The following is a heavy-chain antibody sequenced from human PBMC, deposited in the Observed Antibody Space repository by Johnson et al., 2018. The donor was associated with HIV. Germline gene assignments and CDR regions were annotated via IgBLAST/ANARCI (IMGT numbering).Heavy chain of an antibody. D-gene: IGHD1-14*01. J-gene: IGHJ3*02. Sequence: QMQLVESGGGLVQPGGSLRLSCAASGFTFMSYGMHWVRQAPGKGLEWVAVIWYDGLNKYYADSVKGRFSISRDNAKSSLYLQMNSLRAEDTALYYCAIIWNHTFDIWGQGTMVTVSS. CDR3: AIIWNHTFDI. V-gene: IGHV3-33*03. CDR2: IWYDGLNK. CDR1: GFTFMSYG.